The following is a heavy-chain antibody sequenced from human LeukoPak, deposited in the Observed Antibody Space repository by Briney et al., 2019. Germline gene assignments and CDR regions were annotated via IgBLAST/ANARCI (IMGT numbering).Heavy chain of an antibody. CDR3: ARLYCTNGVCRHGGAFDI. J-gene: IGHJ3*02. CDR1: GGPFSGYY. V-gene: IGHV4-34*01. Sequence: SETLSLTCAVYGGPFSGYYWSWIRQPPGKGLEWIGEINHSGSTNYNPSLKSRVTISVDTSKNQFSLKLSSVTAADTAVYYCARLYCTNGVCRHGGAFDIWGQGTMVTVSS. D-gene: IGHD2-8*01. CDR2: INHSGST.